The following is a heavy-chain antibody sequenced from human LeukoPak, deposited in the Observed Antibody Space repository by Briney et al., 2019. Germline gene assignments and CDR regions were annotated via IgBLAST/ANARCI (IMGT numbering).Heavy chain of an antibody. CDR1: GYTFTGYY. Sequence: GASVKVSCKASGYTFTGYYMHWVRQAPGQGLEWMGWINPNSGGTNYAQKFQGWVTMTRDTSISTAYMELSRLRSDDTAVYYCARGYCSSTSCYMGYYGSGTFFDYWGQGTLVTVSS. V-gene: IGHV1-2*04. CDR2: INPNSGGT. CDR3: ARGYCSSTSCYMGYYGSGTFFDY. J-gene: IGHJ4*02. D-gene: IGHD2-2*02.